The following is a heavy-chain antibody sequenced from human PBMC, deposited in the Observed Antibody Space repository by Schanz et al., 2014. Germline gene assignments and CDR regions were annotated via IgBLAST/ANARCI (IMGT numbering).Heavy chain of an antibody. CDR2: IYETGRT. J-gene: IGHJ4*02. D-gene: IGHD1-1*01. V-gene: IGHV4-4*02. Sequence: QVQLQESGPGLVKPSGTLSLTCTISRGSIGSTNWWSWLRQSPRKGLEWISDIYETGRTNYNPSRGGGVPVPGESPPTQSPRRLPAVTAADTAVYYCARLEYTSGWQGFDYWGQGILVTVSP. CDR3: ARLEYTSGWQGFDY. CDR1: RGSIGSTNW.